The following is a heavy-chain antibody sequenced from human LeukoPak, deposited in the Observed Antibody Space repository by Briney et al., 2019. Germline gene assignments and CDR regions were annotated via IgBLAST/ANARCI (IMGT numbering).Heavy chain of an antibody. Sequence: GRSLRLSCAGSGFIFSSYWMAWVRQAPGKGLEWVANINEDGSDKNFVDSVKGRFTISRDNAKNSLYLQMNSLRAEDTAVYYCARDAAYGYDRFDFWGQGTQVTVSS. CDR3: ARDAAYGYDRFDF. J-gene: IGHJ4*02. CDR2: INEDGSDK. D-gene: IGHD5-18*01. CDR1: GFIFSSYW. V-gene: IGHV3-7*01.